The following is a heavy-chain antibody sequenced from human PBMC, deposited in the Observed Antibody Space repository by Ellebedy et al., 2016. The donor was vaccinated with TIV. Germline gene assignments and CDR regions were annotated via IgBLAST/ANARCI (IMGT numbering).Heavy chain of an antibody. Sequence: PGGSLRLSCAASGFTFSSYWMSWVRQAPGKGLEWVANIKQNGSEKYYVDSVKGRFTISRDNAENSLYLQMNSLRAEDTAVYYCSRGENYYGMDVWGQGTTVTVSS. V-gene: IGHV3-7*04. J-gene: IGHJ6*02. CDR1: GFTFSSYW. CDR3: SRGENYYGMDV. D-gene: IGHD1-26*01. CDR2: IKQNGSEK.